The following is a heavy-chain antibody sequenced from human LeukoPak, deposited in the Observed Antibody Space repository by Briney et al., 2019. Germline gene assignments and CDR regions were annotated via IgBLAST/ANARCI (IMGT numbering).Heavy chain of an antibody. D-gene: IGHD6-6*01. Sequence: ASVKVSCKASGYTFTSYGISWVRQAPGQGLEWMGWINAYNGNTNYAQKFQGRVTMTTDTSTSTAYMELRSLRSDDTAVYYCARDLAARPSLGIDYWGQGTLLTVSS. V-gene: IGHV1-18*01. J-gene: IGHJ4*02. CDR2: INAYNGNT. CDR1: GYTFTSYG. CDR3: ARDLAARPSLGIDY.